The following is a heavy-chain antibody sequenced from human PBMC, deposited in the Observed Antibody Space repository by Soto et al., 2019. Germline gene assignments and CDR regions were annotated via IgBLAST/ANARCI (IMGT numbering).Heavy chain of an antibody. D-gene: IGHD2-15*01. V-gene: IGHV4-59*01. CDR1: GGSLSSYY. CDR2: IYYSGST. J-gene: IGHJ4*02. Sequence: SETLSLTCTVSGGSLSSYYWGWIRQPPGKGLEWIGYIYYSGSTNYNPSLKSRVTISVDTSKNQFSLKLSSVTAADTAVYYCARVGRGLDYWGQGTLVTVSS. CDR3: ARVGRGLDY.